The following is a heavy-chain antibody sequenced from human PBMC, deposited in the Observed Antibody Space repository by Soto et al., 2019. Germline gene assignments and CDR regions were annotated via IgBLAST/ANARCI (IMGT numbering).Heavy chain of an antibody. CDR3: ARVKLYYDSSGYLTDNYYYYGMDV. J-gene: IGHJ6*02. CDR1: CYTFTSYG. CDR2: ISAYNGNT. V-gene: IGHV1-18*01. D-gene: IGHD3-22*01. Sequence: ASVKVSCKASCYTFTSYGISWVRQAQGQELEWMGWISAYNGNTNYAQKLQGRVTMTTDTSTSTAYMELRSLRSDDTAVYYCARVKLYYDSSGYLTDNYYYYGMDVWGQGTTVTVSS.